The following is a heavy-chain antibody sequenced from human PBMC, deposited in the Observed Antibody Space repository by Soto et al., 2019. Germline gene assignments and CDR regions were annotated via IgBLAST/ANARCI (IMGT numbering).Heavy chain of an antibody. CDR1: GGSFSGYY. Sequence: PSETLSLTCAVYGGSFSGYYWSWIRQPPGKGLEWIGEINHSGSTNYNPSLKSRVTISVDTSKNQFSLKLSSVTAADTAVYYCARRVPSGIAAAGNDYYYGMDVWGQGTTVTVSS. D-gene: IGHD6-13*01. CDR3: ARRVPSGIAAAGNDYYYGMDV. V-gene: IGHV4-34*01. CDR2: INHSGST. J-gene: IGHJ6*02.